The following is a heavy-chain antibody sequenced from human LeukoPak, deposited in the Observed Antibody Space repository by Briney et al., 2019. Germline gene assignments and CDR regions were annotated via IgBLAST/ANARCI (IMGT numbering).Heavy chain of an antibody. D-gene: IGHD6-19*01. V-gene: IGHV3-23*01. CDR2: ISGSGGST. J-gene: IGHJ4*02. CDR1: GFTFSSYA. Sequence: GGSLRLSCAAAGFTFSSYAMSWVRQAPGKGLEWVSAISGSGGSTYYADSVKGRFTISRDNSKNTLYLQMNSLRAEDTAVYYCAVRQWLVRSGNYWGQGTLVTVSS. CDR3: AVRQWLVRSGNY.